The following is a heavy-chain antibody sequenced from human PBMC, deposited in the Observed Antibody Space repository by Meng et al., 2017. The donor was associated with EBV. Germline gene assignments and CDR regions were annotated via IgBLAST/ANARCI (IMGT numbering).Heavy chain of an antibody. D-gene: IGHD5-12*01. V-gene: IGHV1-18*01. Sequence: AQVVQYGAEVKKPGASVKVSCKASGYTFTSYGISWVRQAPGQGLEWMGWISAYNGNTNYAQKLQGRVTMTTDTSTSTAYMELRSLRSDDTAVYYCARETSGYDFNWFDPWGQGTLVTVSS. CDR1: GYTFTSYG. J-gene: IGHJ5*02. CDR2: ISAYNGNT. CDR3: ARETSGYDFNWFDP.